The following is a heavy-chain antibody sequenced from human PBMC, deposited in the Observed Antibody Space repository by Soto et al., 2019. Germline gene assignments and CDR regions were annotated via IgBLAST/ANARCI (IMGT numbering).Heavy chain of an antibody. Sequence: EVQLVESGGGLIQPGGSLRLSCAASEFTVSDNYMSWVRQAPGKGLEWVSIIYSGGTTHSADSVKGRFSISRDSSRNTVFLEMNSLRVEDTAVYYCARTRLYDASGYYYYYYGMDVWGQGTTVTVSS. J-gene: IGHJ6*02. D-gene: IGHD3-22*01. CDR3: ARTRLYDASGYYYYYYGMDV. CDR2: IYSGGTT. V-gene: IGHV3-53*01. CDR1: EFTVSDNY.